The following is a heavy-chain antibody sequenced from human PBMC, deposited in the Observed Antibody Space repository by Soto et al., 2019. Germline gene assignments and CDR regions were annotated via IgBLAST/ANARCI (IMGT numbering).Heavy chain of an antibody. D-gene: IGHD4-17*01. V-gene: IGHV1-69*08. J-gene: IGHJ4*02. Sequence: QVQLVQSGAEVKKPGSSVKVSCKASGGTFSSYTISWVRQAPGQGLEWMGRIIPILGIANYAQKFQGRVTITADKSTSTAYMELSSLRSEDTAVYYCARDRYGGNSRGDWGQGTLVTVSS. CDR1: GGTFSSYT. CDR3: ARDRYGGNSRGD. CDR2: IIPILGIA.